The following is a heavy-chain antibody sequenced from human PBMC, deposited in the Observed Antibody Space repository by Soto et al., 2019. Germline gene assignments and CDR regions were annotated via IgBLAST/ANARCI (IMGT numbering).Heavy chain of an antibody. V-gene: IGHV4-31*03. CDR2: IYYSGCT. Sequence: SETLSLTCTVSGGSISSGGYYWSWIRQHPGKGLEWIGYIYYSGCTYYNPSLKSRVTISVDTSKNQFSLKLSSVTAADTAVYYCARDARHYDSSGYVYYYYGMDVWGQGTTVTVSS. D-gene: IGHD3-22*01. CDR3: ARDARHYDSSGYVYYYYGMDV. J-gene: IGHJ6*02. CDR1: GGSISSGGYY.